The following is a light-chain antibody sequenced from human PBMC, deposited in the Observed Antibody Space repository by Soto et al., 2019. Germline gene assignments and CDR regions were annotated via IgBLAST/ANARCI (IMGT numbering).Light chain of an antibody. CDR2: GAS. CDR1: QSVSSD. Sequence: IVLTQSPSTLSMSPGERATLYCRASQSVSSDLAWYQQKPGQAPRLLIYGASTRATGIPARFSGSGSGTEFTLTISSLQSEDFAVYYCQQYNNWPWTFGQGTKVDIK. V-gene: IGKV3-15*01. CDR3: QQYNNWPWT. J-gene: IGKJ1*01.